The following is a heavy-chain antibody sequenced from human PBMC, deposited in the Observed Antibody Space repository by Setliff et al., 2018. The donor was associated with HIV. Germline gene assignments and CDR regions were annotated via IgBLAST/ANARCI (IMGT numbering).Heavy chain of an antibody. V-gene: IGHV3-48*01. D-gene: IGHD3-10*01. Sequence: PGGSLRLSCAASGFTLSNFWMTWVRQAPGKGLEWISYISSASSATDYADSVKGRFTISRDNSKNTLYLQMNSLRAEDTAVYYCARARLGLNLWFGVKDLWGRGTLVTVSS. J-gene: IGHJ2*01. CDR3: ARARLGLNLWFGVKDL. CDR2: ISSASSAT. CDR1: GFTLSNFW.